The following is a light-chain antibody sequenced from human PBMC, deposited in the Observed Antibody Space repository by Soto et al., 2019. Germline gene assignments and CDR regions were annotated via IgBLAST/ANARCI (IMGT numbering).Light chain of an antibody. CDR1: QSVSSTY. Sequence: EIVLTQSPDTLSLSPGERATLSCRASQSVSSTYLAWYQQKPGQAPRLLIYGASSRATGIPERFSGSGSGTDFTLTISRLEPEDFAVYFCQQYGGSITFGQGTRLE. V-gene: IGKV3-20*01. CDR2: GAS. CDR3: QQYGGSIT. J-gene: IGKJ5*01.